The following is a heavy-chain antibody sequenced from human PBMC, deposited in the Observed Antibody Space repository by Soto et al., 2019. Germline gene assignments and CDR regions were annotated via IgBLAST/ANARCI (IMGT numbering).Heavy chain of an antibody. J-gene: IGHJ6*02. D-gene: IGHD6-19*01. CDR1: GGSISSGGYY. CDR3: ARDHGSGWSGGMDV. V-gene: IGHV4-31*03. Sequence: QVQLQESGPGLVKPSQTLSLTCTVSGGSISSGGYYWSWIRQHPGKGLEWIGYSYYSGSTYYNPSRNRRVTISVDTSKNQFSLKLISVTAADTAVYCCARDHGSGWSGGMDVWGQGTTVTVSS. CDR2: SYYSGST.